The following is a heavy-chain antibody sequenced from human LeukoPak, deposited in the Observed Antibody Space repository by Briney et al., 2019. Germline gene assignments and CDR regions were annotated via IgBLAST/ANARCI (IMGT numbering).Heavy chain of an antibody. CDR1: GVTVSRNE. V-gene: IGHV3-66*01. CDR2: IYSGGNT. J-gene: IGHJ3*02. D-gene: IGHD1-26*01. Sequence: PGGSLRLSCAASGVTVSRNEMSGVSQAPGKGLEWVSVIYSGGNTYYADSVKGRFTISRDNSKNTVSLQMNSLRDEDPAVYFCAVSRIVGAVDVFDMWGQGTMVTVSS. CDR3: AVSRIVGAVDVFDM.